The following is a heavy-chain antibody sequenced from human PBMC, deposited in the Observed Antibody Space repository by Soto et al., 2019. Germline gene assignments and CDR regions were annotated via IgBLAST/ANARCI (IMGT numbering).Heavy chain of an antibody. V-gene: IGHV3-64D*08. Sequence: GGSLRLSCSASGFTFSSYAMHWVRQAPGKGLEYVSAISSNGGSTYYADSVKGRFTISRDNSKNNLYLQMSSLRAEDTAVYYCVKGGGMTTVNVFDYWGQGTLVTVSS. CDR1: GFTFSSYA. CDR2: ISSNGGST. J-gene: IGHJ4*02. CDR3: VKGGGMTTVNVFDY. D-gene: IGHD4-17*01.